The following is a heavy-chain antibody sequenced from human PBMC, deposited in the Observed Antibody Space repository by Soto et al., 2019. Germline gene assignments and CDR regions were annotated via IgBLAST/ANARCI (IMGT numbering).Heavy chain of an antibody. CDR1: GAPITTTKW. CDR3: VTPTISYTWGV. D-gene: IGHD3-16*01. Sequence: QVQLQESGPGLVKPSETLSLTCTVSGAPITTTKWWAWVRLPPGKGLEWIGELSRGDERSSNPSLEGRFTMSLDKSTNLFSLTLTSVTAAATAIYYCVTPTISYTWGVWGRGTAVTVSS. V-gene: IGHV4-4*02. CDR2: LSRGDER. J-gene: IGHJ6*02.